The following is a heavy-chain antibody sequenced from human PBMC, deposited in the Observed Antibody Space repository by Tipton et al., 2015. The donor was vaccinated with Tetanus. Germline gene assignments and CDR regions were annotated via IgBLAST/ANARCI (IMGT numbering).Heavy chain of an antibody. D-gene: IGHD2-2*01. V-gene: IGHV4-31*02. CDR3: ASDPALMGNFDY. Sequence: LRLSCTVSGDSIDGGFKNWGWIRQQPGKGLEWIGYIDYGGNTYYNPSLRRRVTFSFDTSENQFSLKLTSVTAADTAVYYCASDPALMGNFDYWGQGTLVTVSS. J-gene: IGHJ4*02. CDR1: GDSIDGGFKN. CDR2: IDYGGNT.